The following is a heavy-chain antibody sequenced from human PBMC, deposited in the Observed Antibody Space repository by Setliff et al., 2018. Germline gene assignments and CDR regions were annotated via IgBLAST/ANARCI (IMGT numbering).Heavy chain of an antibody. J-gene: IGHJ4*02. CDR3: ARTCSGSGCYAGLES. D-gene: IGHD2-15*01. V-gene: IGHV3-33*08. CDR2: IWDDGGNK. Sequence: SLRLSCAASGFTLSTYRMHWVRQAPGKGLEWVAVIWDDGGNKYHADSVKGRFTISRDNSKNTLYLQMSSLRPEDTAVYYCARTCSGSGCYAGLESWGQGTPVTVSS. CDR1: GFTLSTYR.